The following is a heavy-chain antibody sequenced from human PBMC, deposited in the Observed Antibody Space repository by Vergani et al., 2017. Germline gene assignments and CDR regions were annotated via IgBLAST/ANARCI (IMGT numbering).Heavy chain of an antibody. J-gene: IGHJ6*02. CDR2: IIPIFGTA. CDR3: ARCETPPYYYYGMDV. V-gene: IGHV1-69*06. Sequence: QVQLVQSGAEVKKPGSSVKVSCKASGGTFSSYAISWVRQAPGQGLEWMGRIIPIFGTANYAQKFQGRVTMTRDTSISTAYMELSSLRSEDTAVYYCARCETPPYYYYGMDVWGQGTTVTVSS. CDR1: GGTFSSYA.